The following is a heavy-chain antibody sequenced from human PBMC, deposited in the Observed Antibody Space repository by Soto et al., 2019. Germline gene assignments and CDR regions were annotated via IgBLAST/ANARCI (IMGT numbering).Heavy chain of an antibody. D-gene: IGHD6-19*01. Sequence: EVQLVESGGGLVQPGRSLRLSCAASGFTFDDYAMHWVRQAPGKGLEWGSGISWNSGSIGYADSVKGRFTISRDNAKNSLYLQMNSLRAEDTALYYCAKDRGLVLSFDFDYWGQGTLVTVSS. V-gene: IGHV3-9*01. CDR2: ISWNSGSI. CDR1: GFTFDDYA. CDR3: AKDRGLVLSFDFDY. J-gene: IGHJ4*02.